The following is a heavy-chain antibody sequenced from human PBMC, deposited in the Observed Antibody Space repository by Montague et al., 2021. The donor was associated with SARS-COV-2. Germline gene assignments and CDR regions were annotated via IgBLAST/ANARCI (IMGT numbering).Heavy chain of an antibody. J-gene: IGHJ4*02. D-gene: IGHD6-13*01. CDR2: IYYSGSA. CDR1: GGSISSGSYS. Sequence: TLSLTGTVSGGSISSGSYSWSWIRQGPGKGLEWIGNIYYSGSAYYSPSLRSRATLSVDTSKNQFSLNLSSVTAADTAVYYCARVDAASGTPYCDYWGQGTLVTVSS. CDR3: ARVDAASGTPYCDY. V-gene: IGHV4-31*03.